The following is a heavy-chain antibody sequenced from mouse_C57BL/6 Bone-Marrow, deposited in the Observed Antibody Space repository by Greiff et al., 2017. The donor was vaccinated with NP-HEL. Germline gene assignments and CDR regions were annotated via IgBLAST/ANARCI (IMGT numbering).Heavy chain of an antibody. Sequence: VQLQQSGAELARPGASVTMSCKASGYTFTSYTMHWVKQRPGQGLEWIGYINPSSGYTKYNQKFKDKATLTADKSSSTAYMQLSSLTSEDSAVYYCARLRIYYEGFAYWGQGTLVTVSA. D-gene: IGHD2-4*01. V-gene: IGHV1-4*01. CDR2: INPSSGYT. CDR3: ARLRIYYEGFAY. CDR1: GYTFTSYT. J-gene: IGHJ3*01.